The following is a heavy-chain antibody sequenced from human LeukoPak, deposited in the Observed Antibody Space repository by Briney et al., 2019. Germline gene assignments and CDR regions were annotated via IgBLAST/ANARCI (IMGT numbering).Heavy chain of an antibody. J-gene: IGHJ6*03. Sequence: PGGSLRLSCAASGFTFSSYAMSWVRQAPGKGLEWVSTISGSGGSTYYADSVKGRFTISRDNSKNTLYLQMNSLRAEDTAVYYCAKGGAAAGTGYYYYCYMDVWGKGTTVTVSS. CDR2: ISGSGGST. CDR1: GFTFSSYA. CDR3: AKGGAAAGTGYYYYCYMDV. V-gene: IGHV3-23*01. D-gene: IGHD6-13*01.